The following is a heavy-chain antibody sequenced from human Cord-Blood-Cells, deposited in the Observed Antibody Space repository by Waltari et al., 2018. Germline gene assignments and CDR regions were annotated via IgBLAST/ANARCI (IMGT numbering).Heavy chain of an antibody. D-gene: IGHD7-27*01. J-gene: IGHJ5*02. CDR2: INHSGRT. CDR3: ARGHGANWGLGSWFDP. Sequence: QVQLQQWGAGLLKPSETLSLTCAVYGGSFSGYYWSWIRQPPGKGLEWIGEINHSGRTNYNPSLKSRVTISVDTSKNQFSLKLSSVTAADTAVYYCARGHGANWGLGSWFDPWGQGTLVTVSS. CDR1: GGSFSGYY. V-gene: IGHV4-34*01.